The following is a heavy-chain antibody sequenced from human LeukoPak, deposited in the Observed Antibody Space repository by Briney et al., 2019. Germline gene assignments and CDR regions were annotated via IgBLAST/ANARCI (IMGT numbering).Heavy chain of an antibody. CDR3: AKGRNYYDSSGNADY. Sequence: GGSLRLSCAASGFTFDDYAMHWVRQAPGKGLEWVSGISWNSGSIGYADSVKGRFTISRDNAKNSLYLQMNSLRAEDTALYYRAKGRNYYDSSGNADYWGQGTLVTVSS. CDR2: ISWNSGSI. D-gene: IGHD3-22*01. V-gene: IGHV3-9*01. J-gene: IGHJ4*02. CDR1: GFTFDDYA.